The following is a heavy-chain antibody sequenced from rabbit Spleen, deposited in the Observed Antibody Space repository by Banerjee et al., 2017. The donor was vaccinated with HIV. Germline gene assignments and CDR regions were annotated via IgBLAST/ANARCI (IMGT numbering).Heavy chain of an antibody. CDR1: GFDFSNYNF. CDR3: ARGYADVTYRFNL. V-gene: IGHV1S40*01. J-gene: IGHJ4*01. D-gene: IGHD6-1*01. Sequence: LVEYGGDLVQPGASLTLTCTASGFDFSNYNFMCWVRQAPGKGLEWIACIDSGSRDFTYYASWAKGRFTISKTSSTTVTLQMTSLTVADTATYFCARGYADVTYRFNLWGQGTLVTVS. CDR2: IDSGSRDFT.